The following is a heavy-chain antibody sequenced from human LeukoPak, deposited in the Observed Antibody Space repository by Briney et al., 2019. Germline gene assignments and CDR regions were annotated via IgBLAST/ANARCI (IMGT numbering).Heavy chain of an antibody. CDR3: ARGGYGGRIDL. CDR1: GLTFSSYA. J-gene: IGHJ5*02. V-gene: IGHV3-23*01. D-gene: IGHD2-15*01. Sequence: GGSLRLSCVASGLTFSSYAMSWVRQAPGKGLEWVSDLNGSGGTTNYADSVKGRFTISRDNFRNTLYLQMSSLRAEDTAEYYCARGGYGGRIDLWGQGTQVTVSS. CDR2: LNGSGGTT.